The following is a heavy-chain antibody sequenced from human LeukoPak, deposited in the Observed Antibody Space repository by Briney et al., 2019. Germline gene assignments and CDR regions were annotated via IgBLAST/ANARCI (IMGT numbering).Heavy chain of an antibody. V-gene: IGHV5-51*01. CDR1: GYSFTSYW. Sequence: GESLKISCKGSGYSFTSYWIGWVRQMPGKGLELIGIIYPGDSDNRYSPSFQGQVTISADKSISTAYLQWSSLKASDTAMYYCALRKQKTAYEILTGLTPSYYYMDVWGKGTTVTISS. CDR3: ALRKQKTAYEILTGLTPSYYYMDV. D-gene: IGHD3-9*01. CDR2: IYPGDSDN. J-gene: IGHJ6*03.